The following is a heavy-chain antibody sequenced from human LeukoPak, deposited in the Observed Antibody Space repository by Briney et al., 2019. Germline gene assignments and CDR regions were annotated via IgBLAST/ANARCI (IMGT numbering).Heavy chain of an antibody. CDR1: GVSISSSNSY. D-gene: IGHD3-22*01. CDR3: ARDFDYYDSSGCFDY. CDR2: IYYSGST. Sequence: SETLSLTCTVSGVSISSSNSYWGWIRQPPGKGLEWIGSIYYSGSTYYNPSLKSRVTISVDTSKNQFSLKLSSVTAADTAVYYCARDFDYYDSSGCFDYWGQGTLVTVSS. J-gene: IGHJ4*02. V-gene: IGHV4-39*07.